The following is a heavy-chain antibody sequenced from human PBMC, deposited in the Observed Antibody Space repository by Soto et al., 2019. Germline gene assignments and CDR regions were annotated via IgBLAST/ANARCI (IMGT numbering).Heavy chain of an antibody. CDR1: RFTLRNYV. CDR3: ATSGHCGGLRCSSFDM. CDR2: TGGSGDT. D-gene: IGHD2-21*01. V-gene: IGHV3-23*01. Sequence: GSLRLSCAASRFTLRNYVVNWVRQAPGKGLEWVSTTGGSGDTYYPDSVKGRFTISRDNSKNTVYLEMITLRAEDTAVYYCATSGHCGGLRCSSFDMWGQGTVVTVSS. J-gene: IGHJ3*02.